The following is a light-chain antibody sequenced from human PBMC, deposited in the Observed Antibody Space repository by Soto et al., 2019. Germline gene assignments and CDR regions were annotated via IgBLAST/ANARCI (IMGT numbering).Light chain of an antibody. J-gene: IGLJ1*01. CDR3: SSYTSSVAHV. V-gene: IGLV2-14*01. CDR2: EVS. Sequence: QSVLTQPASVSGSPGQSIAIPCTGTSSDIGGYNDASWYQQHPGKAPKLKMYEVSHRPSGISNRFSGSKSGNTASLTITGLQAEDEADYYCSSYTSSVAHVFGTGTKLTV. CDR1: SSDIGGYND.